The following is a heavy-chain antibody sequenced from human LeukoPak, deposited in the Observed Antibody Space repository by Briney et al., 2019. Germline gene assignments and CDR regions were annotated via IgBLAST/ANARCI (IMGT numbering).Heavy chain of an antibody. J-gene: IGHJ4*02. CDR1: EPTFSSPW. Sequence: GGSLSLSCEASEPTFSSPWMDWFGQAQGKGLEWVASINPDGNKKYSADSVKGRFTISRDNAENSLYLQMNSLRVEDTAFYYCARDLAYSRLDYWGQGMLVTVSS. CDR2: INPDGNKK. D-gene: IGHD5-18*01. V-gene: IGHV3-7*01. CDR3: ARDLAYSRLDY.